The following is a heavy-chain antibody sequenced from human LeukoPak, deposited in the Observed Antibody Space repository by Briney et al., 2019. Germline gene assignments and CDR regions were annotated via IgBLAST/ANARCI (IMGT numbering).Heavy chain of an antibody. D-gene: IGHD4-11*01. Sequence: PGGSLRLSCSASDLSFKNVWMSWVRQAPGKGLEWIGYIYYSGSTNYNPSLKSRVTISVDTSKNQFSLKLSSVTAADTAVYYCARDVGDYSRKSPYYFDYWGQGTLVTVSS. V-gene: IGHV4-59*01. CDR1: DLSFKNVW. CDR3: ARDVGDYSRKSPYYFDY. CDR2: IYYSGST. J-gene: IGHJ4*02.